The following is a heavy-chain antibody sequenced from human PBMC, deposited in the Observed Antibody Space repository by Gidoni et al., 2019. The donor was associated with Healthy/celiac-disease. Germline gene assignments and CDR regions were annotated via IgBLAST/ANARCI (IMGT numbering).Heavy chain of an antibody. CDR3: AKGPPSWYQKEDYYYYGMDV. J-gene: IGHJ6*02. CDR2: ISWNSGSI. V-gene: IGHV3-9*01. D-gene: IGHD6-13*01. Sequence: EVQLVASGGGLVQPGRSLRISCAASGFTFDDYAMNWVRKAPGKGLAWVSGISWNSGSIGYADSVKGRFTISRDNAKNSLYLQMNSLSAEDTALYYCAKGPPSWYQKEDYYYYGMDVWGQGTTVTVSS. CDR1: GFTFDDYA.